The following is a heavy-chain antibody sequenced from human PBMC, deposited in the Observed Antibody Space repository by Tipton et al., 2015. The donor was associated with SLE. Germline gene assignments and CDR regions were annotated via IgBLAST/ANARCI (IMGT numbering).Heavy chain of an antibody. D-gene: IGHD6-25*01. CDR2: IYHSGST. Sequence: TLSLTCAVSGYSISSGYYWGWIRQPPGKGLEWIGSIYHSGSTYYNPSLKSRVTISVDTSKNQFSLKLSSVTAADTAVYYCAREDSSEGWFDPWGQGTLVTVSS. V-gene: IGHV4-38-2*02. J-gene: IGHJ5*02. CDR1: GYSISSGYY. CDR3: AREDSSEGWFDP.